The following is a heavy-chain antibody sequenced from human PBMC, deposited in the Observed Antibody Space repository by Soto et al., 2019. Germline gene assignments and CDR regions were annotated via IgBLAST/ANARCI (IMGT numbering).Heavy chain of an antibody. D-gene: IGHD3-22*01. Sequence: ASVKVSCKASGYTFTSYGIHWVRQAPGQRLEWTGWINAGNGNTKYPEKVQGRVTITRDTSASTAYLELSSLRSEDTAVYYCARDPNDSSAYYHHYYYGMDVWGQGTTVTVSS. J-gene: IGHJ6*02. CDR3: ARDPNDSSAYYHHYYYGMDV. V-gene: IGHV1-3*01. CDR1: GYTFTSYG. CDR2: INAGNGNT.